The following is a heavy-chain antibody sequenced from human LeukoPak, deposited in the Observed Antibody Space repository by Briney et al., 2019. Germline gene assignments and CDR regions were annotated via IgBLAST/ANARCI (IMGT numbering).Heavy chain of an antibody. CDR1: GDSINSLDL. CDR3: AGLVGRYSSGLYYYYFDY. V-gene: IGHV4-4*03. Sequence: PPETLSLTCTVSGDSINSLDLWSWVRQPPGKGLEWIGEMYLSGTTHSNPSVESRVTISIDKSKDQFFLNLSSVTAADTAVYYCAGLVGRYSSGLYYYYFDYWGQGTLVTVSS. D-gene: IGHD3-22*01. J-gene: IGHJ4*02. CDR2: MYLSGTT.